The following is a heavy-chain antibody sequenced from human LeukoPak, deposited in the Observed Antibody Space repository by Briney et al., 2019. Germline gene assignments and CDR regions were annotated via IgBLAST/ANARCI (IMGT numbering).Heavy chain of an antibody. CDR1: GGSISSYY. V-gene: IGHV4-59*12. J-gene: IGHJ4*02. CDR3: ARGCSTYYDFWSGYLTHYYFDY. CDR2: IYYSGST. Sequence: SETLSLTCTVSGGSISSYYWSWIRQPPGKGLEWIGYIYYSGSTNYNPSLKSRVTISVDTSKNQFSLKLSSVTAADTAVYYCARGCSTYYDFWSGYLTHYYFDYWGQGTLVTVSS. D-gene: IGHD3-3*01.